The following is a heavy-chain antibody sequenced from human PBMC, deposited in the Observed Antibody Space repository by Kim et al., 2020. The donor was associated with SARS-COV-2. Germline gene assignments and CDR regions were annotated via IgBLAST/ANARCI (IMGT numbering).Heavy chain of an antibody. CDR3: ARDHYSSSWSETYGMDV. V-gene: IGHV3-53*04. Sequence: VKCRFTISRHKSKTTLYLQMNSLRAEDTAVYYCARDHYSSSWSETYGMDVWGQGTTVTVSS. J-gene: IGHJ6*02. D-gene: IGHD6-13*01.